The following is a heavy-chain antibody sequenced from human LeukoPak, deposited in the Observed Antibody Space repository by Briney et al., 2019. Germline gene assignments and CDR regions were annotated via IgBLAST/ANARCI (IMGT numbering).Heavy chain of an antibody. V-gene: IGHV1-69*01. D-gene: IGHD3-3*01. CDR2: IIPIFGTA. CDR1: GGTFSSYA. J-gene: IGHJ6*02. CDR3: EREDDFWSGPPYYYYGMDV. Sequence: SVKVSCKASGGTFSSYAISWVRQAPGQGLEWMGGIIPIFGTANYAQKFQGRVTITADESTSTAYMELSSLRSEDTAVYYCEREDDFWSGPPYYYYGMDVWGQGTTVTVSS.